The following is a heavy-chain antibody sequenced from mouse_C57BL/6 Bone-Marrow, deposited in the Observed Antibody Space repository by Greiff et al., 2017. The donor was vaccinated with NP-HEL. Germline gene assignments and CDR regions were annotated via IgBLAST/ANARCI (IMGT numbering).Heavy chain of an antibody. Sequence: EVKVEESGPGMVKPSQSLSLTCTVTGYSITSGYDWHWIRHFPGNKLEWMGYISYSGSTKYNPSLKSRISITHDTSKNHFFLKLNSVTTEDTATYYCARGGYWYFDVWGTGTTVTVSS. CDR3: ARGGYWYFDV. V-gene: IGHV3-1*01. D-gene: IGHD1-1*02. J-gene: IGHJ1*03. CDR1: GYSITSGYD. CDR2: ISYSGST.